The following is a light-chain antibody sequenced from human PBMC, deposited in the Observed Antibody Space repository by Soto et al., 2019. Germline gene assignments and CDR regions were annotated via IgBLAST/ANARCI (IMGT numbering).Light chain of an antibody. J-gene: IGLJ1*01. V-gene: IGLV2-23*01. CDR3: CSYAGSTTDV. CDR1: SGDVGTYNL. Sequence: LTQPASVSGSPGQSITISCSGTSGDVGTYNLVSWYQHHPGKAPELMIYEGSKRPSGVSNRFSGSTSGNTASLTISGLQAEDEADYYCCSYAGSTTDVFGTGTKVTVL. CDR2: EGS.